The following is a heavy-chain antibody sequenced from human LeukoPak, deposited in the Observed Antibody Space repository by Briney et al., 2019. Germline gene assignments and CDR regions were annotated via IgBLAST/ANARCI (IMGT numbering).Heavy chain of an antibody. V-gene: IGHV3-30*04. J-gene: IGHJ4*02. CDR2: ISYDGSNK. CDR3: ARVVSYYYDSRRDGYYFDY. Sequence: PGGSLRLSCAASGFTFSSYAMHWVRQAPGKGLEWVAVISYDGSNKYYADSVKGRFTISRDNSKNTLYLQMNSLRAEDTAVYYCARVVSYYYDSRRDGYYFDYWGQGTLVTVSS. CDR1: GFTFSSYA. D-gene: IGHD3-22*01.